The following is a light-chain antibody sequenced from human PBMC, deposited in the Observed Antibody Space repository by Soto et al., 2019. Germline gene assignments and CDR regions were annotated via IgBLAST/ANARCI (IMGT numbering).Light chain of an antibody. CDR1: QSVSSN. CDR3: QHYNNWPRT. J-gene: IGKJ1*01. Sequence: EIVMTQSPATLSVSPGERVTLSCRASQSVSSNLAWYQQKPGQAPRLLIYGASTRATGIPARFSGSGSGTEFTLTISLQSEDFAVYYCQHYNNWPRTFGQGTKVEIK. V-gene: IGKV3-15*01. CDR2: GAS.